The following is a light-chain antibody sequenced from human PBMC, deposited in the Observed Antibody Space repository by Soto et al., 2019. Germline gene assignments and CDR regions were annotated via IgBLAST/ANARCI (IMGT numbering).Light chain of an antibody. CDR2: DAS. CDR1: QTVSTN. J-gene: IGKJ4*01. Sequence: EIVMTQSPATLSVSPGEGATLSCRASQTVSTNLAWYQQKPGQAPRLLIYDASTRATGIPVRFRGSGSGTQFTLTISSLKSEDSAVYYCHQYTNWLALTFGGGTKVDIK. V-gene: IGKV3-15*01. CDR3: HQYTNWLALT.